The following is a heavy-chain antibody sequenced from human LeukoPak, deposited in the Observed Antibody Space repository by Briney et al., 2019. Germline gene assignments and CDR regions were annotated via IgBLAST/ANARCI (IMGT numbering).Heavy chain of an antibody. CDR1: GFTFTNAW. D-gene: IGHD3-10*01. CDR3: ARGITIGRSPMFDP. V-gene: IGHV4-59*01. Sequence: GSLRLSCTASGFTFTNAWMSWVRQAPGKGLEWIGYIYYSGSINYNPSLKSRVTISVDTSKNQFSLKLSSVTAADTAVYYCARGITIGRSPMFDPWGQGTLVTVSS. CDR2: IYYSGSI. J-gene: IGHJ5*02.